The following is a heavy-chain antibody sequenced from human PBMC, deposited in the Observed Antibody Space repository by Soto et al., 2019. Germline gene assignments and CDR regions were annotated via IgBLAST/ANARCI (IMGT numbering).Heavy chain of an antibody. CDR3: AISSKSIAAAGYYFDY. CDR2: ISYDGSNK. D-gene: IGHD6-13*01. V-gene: IGHV3-30-3*01. Sequence: VQLVESGGGVVQPGRSLRLSCAASGFIFSSYAMHWVRQAPGKGLEWVAVISYDGSNKYYADSVKGRFTISRDNSKNTLYLQMNSLRAEDTAVYYCAISSKSIAAAGYYFDYWGQGTLVTVSS. J-gene: IGHJ4*02. CDR1: GFIFSSYA.